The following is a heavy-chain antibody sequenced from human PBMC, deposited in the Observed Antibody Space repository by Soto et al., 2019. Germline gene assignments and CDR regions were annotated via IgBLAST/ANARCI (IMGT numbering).Heavy chain of an antibody. CDR1: GGSISSGGYS. CDR2: IYHSGST. J-gene: IGHJ4*02. Sequence: QLQLQESGSGLVKPSQTLSLTCAVSGGSISSGGYSWSWIRQPPGKGLEWIGYIYHSGSTYYNPSLQSRVTISVDRSNNRFSLKLGSVTAADTAVYYCARVWGSSSPIFDYWGQGTLVTVSS. CDR3: ARVWGSSSPIFDY. V-gene: IGHV4-30-2*01. D-gene: IGHD6-6*01.